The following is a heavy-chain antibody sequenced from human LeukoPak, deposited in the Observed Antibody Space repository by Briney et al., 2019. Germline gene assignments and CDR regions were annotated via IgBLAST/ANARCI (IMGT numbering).Heavy chain of an antibody. V-gene: IGHV5-10-1*01. Sequence: GESLKISCKGSGYSFSTYWITWVRQLPGKGLEWMGRIDPSDSDTKYSPSFQGHVTISADKSINTAYVQWSTLEASDTAMYYCARHTSLWFGELPYDLDYWGQGTLVTVSS. D-gene: IGHD3-10*01. CDR2: IDPSDSDT. CDR1: GYSFSTYW. CDR3: ARHTSLWFGELPYDLDY. J-gene: IGHJ4*02.